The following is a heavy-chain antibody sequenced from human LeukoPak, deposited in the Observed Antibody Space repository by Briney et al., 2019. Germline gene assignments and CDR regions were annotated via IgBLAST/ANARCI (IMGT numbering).Heavy chain of an antibody. CDR3: ARRWLLVNAFDI. D-gene: IGHD3-22*01. Sequence: ASVKVSCKASGYTFTGYYMHWVRQAPGQGLEWMGIINPSGGSTSYAQKFQGRVTMTRDTSTSTAYMELRSLRSDDTAVYYCARRWLLVNAFDIWGQGTMVTVSS. CDR2: INPSGGST. CDR1: GYTFTGYY. J-gene: IGHJ3*02. V-gene: IGHV1-46*01.